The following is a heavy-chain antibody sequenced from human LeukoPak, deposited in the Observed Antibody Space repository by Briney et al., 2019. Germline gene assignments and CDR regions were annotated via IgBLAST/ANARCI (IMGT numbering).Heavy chain of an antibody. D-gene: IGHD2-2*01. CDR2: MSADSATT. CDR3: ATVPRRGYCSSTSCPWDY. CDR1: GFNFGSYS. J-gene: IGHJ4*02. Sequence: PGGSLRLSCAASGFNFGSYSMTWVRQAPGKGLEWVLVMSADSATTFYADSVKGRFTISRDNAKNTLYLQMNSLRAEDTAVYYCATVPRRGYCSSTSCPWDYWGQGTLVTVSS. V-gene: IGHV3-23*01.